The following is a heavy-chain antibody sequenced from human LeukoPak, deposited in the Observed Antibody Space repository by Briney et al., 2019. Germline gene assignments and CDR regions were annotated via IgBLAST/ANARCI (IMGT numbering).Heavy chain of an antibody. CDR1: GGSISSGCYS. V-gene: IGHV4-30-2*01. D-gene: IGHD6-13*01. CDR3: ARENQQLVAGFDY. Sequence: SQTLSLTCAVSGGSISSGCYSWSWIRQPPGKGLEWIGYIYHSGSTYYNPSLKSRVTISVDRSKNQFSLKLSSVTAADTAVYYCARENQQLVAGFDYWGQGTLVTVSS. J-gene: IGHJ4*02. CDR2: IYHSGST.